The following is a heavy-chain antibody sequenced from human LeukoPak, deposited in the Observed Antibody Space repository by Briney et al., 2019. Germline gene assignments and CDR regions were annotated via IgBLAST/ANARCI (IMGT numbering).Heavy chain of an antibody. J-gene: IGHJ4*02. CDR2: INPSGGST. CDR3: AREVYPHRYYDSSGYYRRSFDY. Sequence: ASVKVSCKASGYTFTSYGISWVRQAPGQGLEWMGIINPSGGSTSYAQKFQGRVTMTRDTSTSTVYMELSSLRSEDTAVYYCAREVYPHRYYDSSGYYRRSFDYWGQGTLVTVSS. V-gene: IGHV1-46*01. D-gene: IGHD3-22*01. CDR1: GYTFTSYG.